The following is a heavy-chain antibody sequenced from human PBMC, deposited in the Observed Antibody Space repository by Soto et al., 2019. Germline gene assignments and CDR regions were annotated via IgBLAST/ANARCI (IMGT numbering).Heavy chain of an antibody. CDR1: GFTFRTYA. D-gene: IGHD2-15*01. J-gene: IGHJ4*02. CDR3: AKDLRPDGRYDLDY. Sequence: GGSLRLSCAAYGFTFRTYALNWVRQAPGKGLEWVAVIVGDASSIDYADSVKGRFTISRDNSKNIMYLQMTSLKVEDTATYFCAKDLRPDGRYDLDYWGQGTQVTVSS. V-gene: IGHV3-23*03. CDR2: IVGDASSI.